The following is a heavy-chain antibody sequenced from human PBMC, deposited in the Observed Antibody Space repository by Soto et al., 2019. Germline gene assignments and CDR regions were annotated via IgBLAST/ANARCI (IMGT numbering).Heavy chain of an antibody. CDR2: ISGSGGST. V-gene: IGHV3-23*01. CDR1: GFTFSSYA. D-gene: IGHD6-13*01. J-gene: IGHJ6*02. Sequence: GGSLRLSCAASGFTFSSYAMSWVRQAPGKGLEWVSAISGSGGSTYYADSVKGRFTISRDNSKNTLYLQMNSLRAEDTAVYYCAKDRDSSSWSRYYYYGMDVWGQGTTVTVSS. CDR3: AKDRDSSSWSRYYYYGMDV.